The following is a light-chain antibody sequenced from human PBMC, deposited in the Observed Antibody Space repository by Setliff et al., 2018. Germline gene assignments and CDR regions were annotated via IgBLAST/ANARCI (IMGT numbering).Light chain of an antibody. CDR1: SSDVGNYDF. V-gene: IGLV2-8*01. Sequence: QSVLTQPPSASGSPGQSVTVSCTGTSSDVGNYDFVSWYQQRPGKAPKLLIYEVNKRPSGVSNRFSGSKSGKAASLTISGLQAEDEADYYCCSYVRGSAYVFGTGTKVTVL. CDR2: EVN. J-gene: IGLJ1*01. CDR3: CSYVRGSAYV.